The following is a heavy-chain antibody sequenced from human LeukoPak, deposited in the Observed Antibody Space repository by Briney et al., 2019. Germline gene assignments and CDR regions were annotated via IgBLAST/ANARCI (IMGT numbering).Heavy chain of an antibody. V-gene: IGHV4-59*12. Sequence: SETLSLTCTVSGGSISSYHWSWIRQPPGKGLECIGYIYSSGSTNYNPSLKSRVTMSVDTSKNQFSLNLSSVTAADTAVYYCARFSSIAAAFDYWGLGTLVTVSS. CDR1: GGSISSYH. CDR2: IYSSGST. D-gene: IGHD6-13*01. CDR3: ARFSSIAAAFDY. J-gene: IGHJ4*02.